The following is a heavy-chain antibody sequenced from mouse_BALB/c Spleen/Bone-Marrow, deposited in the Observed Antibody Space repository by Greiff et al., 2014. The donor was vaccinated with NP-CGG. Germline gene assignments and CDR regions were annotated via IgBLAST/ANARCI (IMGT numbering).Heavy chain of an antibody. J-gene: IGHJ3*01. CDR1: GYTFTSYD. CDR2: IFPGDGGT. CDR3: ARNYRYAWFAY. D-gene: IGHD2-14*01. Sequence: VQLVESGAELVKPGASVKLSCKASGYTFTSYDINWVRQRPGQGLEWIGWIFPGDGGTKCNEKFKGKATLTTDKSSSTAYMQLNRLTFEDSAVYFCARNYRYAWFAYWGQGTLVTVSA. V-gene: IGHV1-85*01.